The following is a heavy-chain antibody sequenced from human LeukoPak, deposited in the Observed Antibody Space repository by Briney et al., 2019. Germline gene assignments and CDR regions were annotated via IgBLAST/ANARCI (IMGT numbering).Heavy chain of an antibody. J-gene: IGHJ4*02. V-gene: IGHV1-69*05. CDR2: IIPIFGTA. CDR3: ARVGGYYFGSDY. Sequence: GASVKVSCKASGGTFSSYAISWVRQAPGQGLEWMGGIIPIFGTANYAQKLQGRVTMTTDTSTSTAYMELRSLRSDDTAVYYCARVGGYYFGSDYWGQGTLVTVSS. CDR1: GGTFSSYA. D-gene: IGHD3-10*01.